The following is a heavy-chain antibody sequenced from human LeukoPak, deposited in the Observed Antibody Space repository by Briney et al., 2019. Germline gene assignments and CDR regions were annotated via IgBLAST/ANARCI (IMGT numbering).Heavy chain of an antibody. J-gene: IGHJ4*02. CDR1: GFTFDDYA. D-gene: IGHD3-16*01. CDR3: AKGGGGGLDY. V-gene: IGHV3-9*03. CDR2: ISWNSGSI. Sequence: GGSLRLSCAASGFTFDDYAMHWVRQAPGKGLEWVSGISWNSGSIGYADSVKGRFTISRDNAKNSLYLQMSSLRAEDMALYYCAKGGGGGLDYWGQGTLVTVSS.